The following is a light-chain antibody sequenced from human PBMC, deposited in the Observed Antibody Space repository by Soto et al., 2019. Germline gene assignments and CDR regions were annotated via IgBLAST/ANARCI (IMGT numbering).Light chain of an antibody. V-gene: IGKV3-20*01. J-gene: IGKJ3*01. CDR3: QQYGRSPPFT. Sequence: EIVLTQSPGTLSLSPGERATLSCRASQSVSSSYLAWYQQNPGQAPRLLIYGASSRATSIPDRFSGSGSGTDFTLTISRLEPEDFAVYYCQQYGRSPPFTFGPGTKVDIK. CDR2: GAS. CDR1: QSVSSSY.